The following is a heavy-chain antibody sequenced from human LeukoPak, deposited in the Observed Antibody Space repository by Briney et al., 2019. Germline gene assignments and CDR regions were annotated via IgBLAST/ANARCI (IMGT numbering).Heavy chain of an antibody. V-gene: IGHV3-21*01. J-gene: IGHJ4*02. CDR3: ARDGLVWFGELYYFDY. Sequence: GGSLRLSGAASGFTFSSYSMNWVRQAPGKGLEWVSSISSSSSYIYYADSVKGRFTISRDNAKNSLYLQMNSLRAEDTAVYYCARDGLVWFGELYYFDYWGQGTLVTVSS. D-gene: IGHD3-10*01. CDR2: ISSSSSYI. CDR1: GFTFSSYS.